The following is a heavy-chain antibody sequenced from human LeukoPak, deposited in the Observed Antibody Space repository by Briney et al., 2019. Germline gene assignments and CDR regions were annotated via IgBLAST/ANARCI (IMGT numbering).Heavy chain of an antibody. CDR2: FDPEDGET. J-gene: IGHJ4*02. V-gene: IGHV1-24*01. D-gene: IGHD3-22*01. CDR3: ATGPSDYYDSSGYYYVADY. Sequence: ASVKVSCKVSGYTLTELSMHWVRQAPGKGLEWMGGFDPEDGETIYAQKFQGRVTMTEDTSTDTAYMELSSLRSEDTAGYYCATGPSDYYDSSGYYYVADYWGQGTLVTVSS. CDR1: GYTLTELS.